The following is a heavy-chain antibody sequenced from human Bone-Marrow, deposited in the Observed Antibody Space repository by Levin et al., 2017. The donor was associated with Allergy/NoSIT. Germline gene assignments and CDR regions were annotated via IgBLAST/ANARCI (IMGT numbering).Heavy chain of an antibody. Sequence: GESLKISCAASGFTFSSYAMSWVRQAPGKGLEWVSGISGGGDRSHYADSVKGRFTISRDNSKNTLYLQMNSLRADDTAVYYCTRLGGVSSGSCAYWGQGTLSPSPQ. J-gene: IGHJ4*02. CDR3: TRLGGVSSGSCAY. D-gene: IGHD2-15*01. V-gene: IGHV3-23*01. CDR1: GFTFSSYA. CDR2: ISGGGDRS.